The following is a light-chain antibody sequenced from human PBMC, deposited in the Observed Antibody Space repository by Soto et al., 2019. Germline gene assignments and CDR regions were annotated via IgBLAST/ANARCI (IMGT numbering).Light chain of an antibody. CDR1: SSDVGSYNR. Sequence: QSALTQPPSVSGSPGQSVTISCTGSSSDVGSYNRVSWYQQPPGTAPRVMIYEVSNRPLGVPDRFSGSKSGNTASLTISGLQAEDEADYYCSSYTGSSTLVFGEGTKLTVL. CDR2: EVS. CDR3: SSYTGSSTLV. J-gene: IGLJ2*01. V-gene: IGLV2-18*02.